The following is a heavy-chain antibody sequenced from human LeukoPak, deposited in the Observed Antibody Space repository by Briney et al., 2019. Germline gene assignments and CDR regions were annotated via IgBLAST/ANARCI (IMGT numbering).Heavy chain of an antibody. Sequence: PSETLSLTCTVSGGSISSGDYYWSWIRQPPGKGLEWIGYIYYSGSTYYNPSLKSRVTISVDTSKNQFSLKLSSVTAADTAVYYCAREGNSAMIVDFDYWGQGTLVTVSS. CDR3: AREGNSAMIVDFDY. J-gene: IGHJ4*02. CDR1: GGSISSGDYY. D-gene: IGHD3-22*01. V-gene: IGHV4-30-4*01. CDR2: IYYSGST.